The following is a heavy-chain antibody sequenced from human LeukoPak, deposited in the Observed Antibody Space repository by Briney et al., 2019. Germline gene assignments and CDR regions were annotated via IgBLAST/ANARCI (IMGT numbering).Heavy chain of an antibody. CDR2: IYYSGST. Sequence: SETLSLTCTVSGGSISSYYWSWIRQPPGKGLEWIGYIYYSGSTNYNPSLKSRVTISVDTSKNQFSLKLSSVTAADTAVYYCARGSGYRYYFDYWGQGTLVTVSS. V-gene: IGHV4-59*01. D-gene: IGHD3-22*01. J-gene: IGHJ4*02. CDR3: ARGSGYRYYFDY. CDR1: GGSISSYY.